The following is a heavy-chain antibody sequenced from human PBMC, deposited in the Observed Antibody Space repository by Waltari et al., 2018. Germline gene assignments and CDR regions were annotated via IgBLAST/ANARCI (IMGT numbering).Heavy chain of an antibody. Sequence: QVQLVQSGAEVKTPGASVKVSCQAFGYTFTAYYIPWVRQGPGQGLVWMGVINPDSGGTNYAQNFQGRVTMTRGTSITTVYMELSSLKYEDTAIYYCARGGGVTVPGCDFWGQGNLVTVSS. J-gene: IGHJ4*02. V-gene: IGHV1-2*02. CDR3: ARGGGVTVPGCDF. D-gene: IGHD6-19*01. CDR2: INPDSGGT. CDR1: GYTFTAYY.